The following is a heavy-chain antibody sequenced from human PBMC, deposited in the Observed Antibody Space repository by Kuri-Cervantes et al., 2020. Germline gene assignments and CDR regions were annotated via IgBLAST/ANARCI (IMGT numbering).Heavy chain of an antibody. CDR2: IYYSGST. J-gene: IGHJ3*02. V-gene: IGHV4-39*01. CDR1: GGSISSSSYY. D-gene: IGHD3-10*01. Sequence: SETLSLTCTVSGGSISSSSYYWGWIRQPPGKGLEWIGSIYYSGSTYYNPSLKSRVTISVDTSKNQFSLKLSSVTAADTAVYYCARRYYGSDAFDIWGQGTTVTVSS. CDR3: ARRYYGSDAFDI.